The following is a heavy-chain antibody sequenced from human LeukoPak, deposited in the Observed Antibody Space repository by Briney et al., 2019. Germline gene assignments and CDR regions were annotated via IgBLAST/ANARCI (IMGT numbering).Heavy chain of an antibody. CDR3: ARQIRYTYDPNWFHP. CDR2: IYYSGNT. Sequence: SETLSLTCSVSGDSIAAPSYYWAWIRQPPGKGLEWIASIYYSGNTNYDPSLQGRVPISVDTSKNQFSLSLSSVTAADTAVYNCARQIRYTYDPNWFHPWGQGTLVTVSS. CDR1: GDSIAAPSYY. V-gene: IGHV4-39*01. D-gene: IGHD5-12*01. J-gene: IGHJ5*02.